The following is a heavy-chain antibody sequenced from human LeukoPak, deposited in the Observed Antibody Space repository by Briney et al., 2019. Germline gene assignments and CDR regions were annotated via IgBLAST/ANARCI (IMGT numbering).Heavy chain of an antibody. CDR2: IYHSGST. D-gene: IGHD3-10*01. J-gene: IGHJ6*03. Sequence: SQTLSLTCTVSGGSISSGGYYWSWIRQPPGKGLEWIGYIYHSGSTYYNPSLKSRVTISVDRSKNQFSLKLSSVTAADTAVYYCARDAGGIGSGTLYYYYYMDVWGQGTTVTVSS. CDR3: ARDAGGIGSGTLYYYYYMDV. V-gene: IGHV4-30-2*01. CDR1: GGSISSGGYY.